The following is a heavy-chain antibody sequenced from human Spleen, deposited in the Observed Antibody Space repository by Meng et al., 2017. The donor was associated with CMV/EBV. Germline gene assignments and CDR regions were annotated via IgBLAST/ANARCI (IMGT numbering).Heavy chain of an antibody. Sequence: LLQSGAEVKKPGASVKVSCNASGYTLTDYYIHWVRQAPGQWLEWMGLINPSDDTNYAQNFQGRVTMTRDMSINTVYMELSRLTSDDTAVYYCARSSGWSRFDHWGQGTLVTVSS. J-gene: IGHJ4*02. CDR3: ARSSGWSRFDH. CDR1: GYTLTDYY. CDR2: INPSDDT. D-gene: IGHD6-19*01. V-gene: IGHV1-2*02.